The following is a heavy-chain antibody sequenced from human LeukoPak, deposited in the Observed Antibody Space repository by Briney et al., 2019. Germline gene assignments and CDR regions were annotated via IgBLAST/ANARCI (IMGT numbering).Heavy chain of an antibody. CDR1: GYTFTTYY. V-gene: IGHV1-2*02. CDR3: ARDGSVPYDY. Sequence: ASVWVSCKASGYTFTTYYIHWVRQAPGQGLEWMGWINPNSGGTSYAQRYQGRVTVTRDTSITTAYMELSSLRSDDTAVYYCARDGSVPYDYWGKGTLLTVSS. J-gene: IGHJ4*02. CDR2: INPNSGGT.